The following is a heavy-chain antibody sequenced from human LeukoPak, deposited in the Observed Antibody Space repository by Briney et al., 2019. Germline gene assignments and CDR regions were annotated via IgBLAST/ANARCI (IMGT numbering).Heavy chain of an antibody. D-gene: IGHD5/OR15-5a*01. Sequence: SETLSLTCAVSGASISSGFYYWNWIRQYPGKGLEWIGYTYSSGSAYYNPSLKSRLSISVDTSKSQISLKLTSVTAADTAVYYCARSQVSHTLDYWGQGTLVTVSS. CDR2: TYSSGSA. J-gene: IGHJ4*02. CDR1: GASISSGFYY. V-gene: IGHV4-31*11. CDR3: ARSQVSHTLDY.